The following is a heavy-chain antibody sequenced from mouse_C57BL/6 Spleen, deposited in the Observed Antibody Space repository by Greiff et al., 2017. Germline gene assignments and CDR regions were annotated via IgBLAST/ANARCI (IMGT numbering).Heavy chain of an antibody. Sequence: EVKVEESGPGLVKPSQSLSLTCSVTGYSITSGYYWNWIRQFPGNKLEWMGYISYDGSNNYNPSLKNRISITRDTSKNQFFLKLNSVTTEDTATYYCARGPLYYYGSSYYYFDYWGQGTTLTVSS. D-gene: IGHD1-1*01. CDR3: ARGPLYYYGSSYYYFDY. CDR2: ISYDGSN. J-gene: IGHJ2*01. CDR1: GYSITSGYY. V-gene: IGHV3-6*01.